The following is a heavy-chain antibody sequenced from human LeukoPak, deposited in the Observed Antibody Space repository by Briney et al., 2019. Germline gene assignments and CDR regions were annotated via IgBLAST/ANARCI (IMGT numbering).Heavy chain of an antibody. CDR2: TYYRSKWYN. D-gene: IGHD1-14*01. CDR3: ARADTRPTTYYYYYYGMDV. CDR1: GDSFSSNSAA. Sequence: SQTLSLTCAISGDSFSSNSAAWTWVRQSPSRGLEWLGRTYYRSKWYNDYAVSVKTRITINPNTSKNQFSLQLNSVTPEDTAVYYCARADTRPTTYYYYYYGMDVWGQGTTVTVSS. J-gene: IGHJ6*02. V-gene: IGHV6-1*01.